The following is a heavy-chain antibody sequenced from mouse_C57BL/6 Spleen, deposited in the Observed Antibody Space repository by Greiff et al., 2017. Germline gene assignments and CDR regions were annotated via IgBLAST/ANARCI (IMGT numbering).Heavy chain of an antibody. J-gene: IGHJ3*01. CDR2: ISDGGSYT. D-gene: IGHD1-1*01. CDR1: GYTFSSYA. Sequence: EVKLMESGGGLVKPGGSLKLSCAASGYTFSSYAMSWVRQTPEKRLEWVATISDGGSYTYYPDNVKGRFIISRYNAKNNLYLQMSHLKSEDTAMYYCARDQDYGSSYSFAYWGQGTLVTVSA. V-gene: IGHV5-4*01. CDR3: ARDQDYGSSYSFAY.